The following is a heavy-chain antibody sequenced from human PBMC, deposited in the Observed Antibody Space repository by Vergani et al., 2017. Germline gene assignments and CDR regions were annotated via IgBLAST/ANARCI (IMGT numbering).Heavy chain of an antibody. CDR3: ARGIRRREWFGEFLFDY. D-gene: IGHD3-10*01. CDR2: ISAYNGNT. Sequence: QVQLVQSGAEVKKPVASVKVSCKASGYTFTSYGISWVRQAPGQGLEWMGWISAYNGNTNYAQKLQGRVTMTTDTSTSTAYMELRSLRSDDTAVYYCARGIRRREWFGEFLFDYWGQGTLVTVSS. J-gene: IGHJ4*02. V-gene: IGHV1-18*01. CDR1: GYTFTSYG.